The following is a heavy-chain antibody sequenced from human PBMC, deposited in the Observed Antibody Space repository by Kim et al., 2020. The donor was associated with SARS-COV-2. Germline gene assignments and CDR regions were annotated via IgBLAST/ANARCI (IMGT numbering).Heavy chain of an antibody. CDR3: AKDILYSSSWPDY. V-gene: IGHV3-9*01. D-gene: IGHD6-13*01. J-gene: IGHJ4*02. Sequence: GGSLRLSCAASGFTFDDYAMHWVRQAPGKGLEWVSGISWNSGSIGYADSVKGRFTISRDNAKNSLYLQMNSLRAEDTALYYCAKDILYSSSWPDYWGQGTLVTVSS. CDR2: ISWNSGSI. CDR1: GFTFDDYA.